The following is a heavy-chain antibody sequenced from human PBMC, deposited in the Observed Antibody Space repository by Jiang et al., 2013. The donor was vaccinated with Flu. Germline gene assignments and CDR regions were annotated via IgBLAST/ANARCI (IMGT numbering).Heavy chain of an antibody. CDR3: ARITSLGELSLEGSYYYGMDV. D-gene: IGHD3-16*02. CDR2: IDWDDDK. Sequence: KPTQTLTLTCAFSGFSLSTSGMCVSWIRQPPGKALEWLARIDWDDDKYYSTSLKTRLTISKDTSKNQVVLTMTNMDPVDTATYYCARITSLGELSLEGSYYYGMDVWGKGTTVTVSS. J-gene: IGHJ6*04. V-gene: IGHV2-70*11. CDR1: GFSLSTSGMC.